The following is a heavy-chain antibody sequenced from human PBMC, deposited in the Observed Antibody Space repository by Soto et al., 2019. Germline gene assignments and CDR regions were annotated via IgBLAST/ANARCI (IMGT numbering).Heavy chain of an antibody. CDR1: GGSIVSSNYY. Sequence: SETLRLTCTVAGGSIVSSNYYWDFLRQPPGKGLEWIGATYHNGSAYYNPSLKSRVTISVDTSKNQFSLKLSSVTAADTAVYYCARLVWAADYNYGMDVWGQGTTVTVSS. CDR2: TYHNGSA. J-gene: IGHJ6*02. CDR3: ARLVWAADYNYGMDV. V-gene: IGHV4-39*01. D-gene: IGHD3-16*01.